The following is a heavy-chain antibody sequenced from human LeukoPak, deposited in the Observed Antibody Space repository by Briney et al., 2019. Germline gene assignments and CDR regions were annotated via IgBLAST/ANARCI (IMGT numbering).Heavy chain of an antibody. CDR1: GFTFSSYA. CDR2: ISYDGSNK. D-gene: IGHD2-15*01. J-gene: IGHJ4*02. V-gene: IGHV3-30-3*01. Sequence: HPGGSLRLSCAASGFTFSSYAMHWVRQAPGKGLEWVAVISYDGSNKYYADSVKGRFTISRDNSKNTLYLQMNSLRAEDTAVYYCAPDLRGAAWSLDYWGQGTLVTVSS. CDR3: APDLRGAAWSLDY.